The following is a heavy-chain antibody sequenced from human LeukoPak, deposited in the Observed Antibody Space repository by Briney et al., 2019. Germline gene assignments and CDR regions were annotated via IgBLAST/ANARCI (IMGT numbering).Heavy chain of an antibody. CDR3: ARDDYYGSGAHDY. V-gene: IGHV4-59*01. CDR1: GGSISSYY. J-gene: IGHJ4*02. CDR2: IYYSGST. D-gene: IGHD3-10*01. Sequence: SETLSLTCTVSGGSISSYYWSWIRQPPGKGLEWIGYIYYSGSTNYNPSLKSRATISVDTSKNQFSLKLSSVTAADTAVYYCARDDYYGSGAHDYWGQGTLVTVSS.